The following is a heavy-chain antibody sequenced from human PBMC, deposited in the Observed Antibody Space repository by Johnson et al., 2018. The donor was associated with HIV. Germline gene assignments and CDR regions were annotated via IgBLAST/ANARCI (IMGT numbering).Heavy chain of an antibody. CDR3: ARDGGNTRGDAFDI. V-gene: IGHV3-30*04. D-gene: IGHD1-26*01. Sequence: QVQLVESGGGVVQPGRSLRLSCAASGFTFSSYAMYWVRQAPGKGLEWVAVISYDGSNKYYADSVKGRFTISRDNSKNTLYLQMKSLRAEDTAVYYCARDGGNTRGDAFDIWGQGTRVTVSS. CDR2: ISYDGSNK. J-gene: IGHJ3*02. CDR1: GFTFSSYA.